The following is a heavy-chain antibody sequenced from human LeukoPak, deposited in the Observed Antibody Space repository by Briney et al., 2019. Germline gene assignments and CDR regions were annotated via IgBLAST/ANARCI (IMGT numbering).Heavy chain of an antibody. D-gene: IGHD2-15*01. CDR1: GYTFTSYG. CDR3: TRAAYCSGGSCSDWFDP. CDR2: ISAYNGNT. V-gene: IGHV1-18*01. J-gene: IGHJ5*02. Sequence: GASVKVSCKASGYTFTSYGISWVRQAPGQGLEWMGWISAYNGNTNYAQKLQGRVTMTTDTSTSTAYMELRSLRSDDTAVYYCTRAAYCSGGSCSDWFDPWGQGTLVTVSS.